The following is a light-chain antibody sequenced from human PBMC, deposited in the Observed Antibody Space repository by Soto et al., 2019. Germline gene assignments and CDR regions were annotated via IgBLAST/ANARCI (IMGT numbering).Light chain of an antibody. CDR3: QQLNSYPQT. J-gene: IGKJ1*01. Sequence: DIHMTQSPSTLSASVVDRVSITFLASQSISGWLAWYQQKPRKAPKLLIYKASNLESGVPSRFSGSGFGTEFTLTISGLQPDDFATYYCQQLNSYPQTFGQGTKVDIK. V-gene: IGKV1-5*03. CDR1: QSISGW. CDR2: KAS.